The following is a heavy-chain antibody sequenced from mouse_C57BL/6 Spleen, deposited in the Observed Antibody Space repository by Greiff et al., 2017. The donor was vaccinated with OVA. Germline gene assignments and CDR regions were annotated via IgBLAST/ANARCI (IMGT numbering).Heavy chain of an antibody. J-gene: IGHJ2*01. V-gene: IGHV1-82*01. CDR2: IYPGDGDT. D-gene: IGHD2-2*01. CDR3: ARYGYESYFDY. CDR1: GYAFSSSW. Sequence: QVQLKQSGPELVKPGASVKISCKASGYAFSSSWMNWVKQRPGKGLEWIGRIYPGDGDTNYNGKFKGKATLTADKSSSTAYMQLSSLTSEDSAVYFCARYGYESYFDYWGQGTTLTVSS.